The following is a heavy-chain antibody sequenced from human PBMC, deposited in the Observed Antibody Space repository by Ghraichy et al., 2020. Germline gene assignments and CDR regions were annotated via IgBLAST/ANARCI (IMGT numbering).Heavy chain of an antibody. CDR2: IKQDGSEK. CDR1: GFTLSSYW. D-gene: IGHD3-3*01. V-gene: IGHV3-7*03. CDR3: ARDRTIFGGTGPDNFDI. J-gene: IGHJ3*02. Sequence: GGSLRLSCAASGFTLSSYWMSWVRQAPGKGLEWVANIKQDGSEKYYVDSVKGRFTISRDNSKNSLYLQMNSLRAEDTAVYYCARDRTIFGGTGPDNFDIWGQGTMVTVSS.